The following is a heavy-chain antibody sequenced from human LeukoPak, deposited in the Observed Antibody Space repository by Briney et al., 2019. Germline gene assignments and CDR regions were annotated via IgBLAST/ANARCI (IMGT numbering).Heavy chain of an antibody. CDR3: AKVLSKDTARSGDFDY. CDR1: GFTFSSYS. CDR2: ISSSSSYI. D-gene: IGHD5-18*01. V-gene: IGHV3-21*04. Sequence: GGSLRLSCAASGFTFSSYSMNWVRQAPGKGLEWVSSISSSSSYIYYADSVKGRFTISRNNAKNSLYLQMNSLRAEDTALYYCAKVLSKDTARSGDFDYWGQGTLVTVSS. J-gene: IGHJ4*02.